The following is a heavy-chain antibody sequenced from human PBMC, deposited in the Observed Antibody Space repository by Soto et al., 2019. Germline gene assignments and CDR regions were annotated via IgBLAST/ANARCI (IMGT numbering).Heavy chain of an antibody. CDR3: AREGAGDFWSGYYYYYYGMDV. J-gene: IGHJ6*02. CDR1: GFTFSSYW. D-gene: IGHD3-3*01. V-gene: IGHV3-7*01. Sequence: PGGSLRLSCAASGFTFSSYWMSWVRQAPGKGLEWVANIKQDGSEKHYVDSVKGRFTISRDNAKNSLYLQMNSLRAEDTAVYYCAREGAGDFWSGYYYYYYGMDVWGQGTTVTVSS. CDR2: IKQDGSEK.